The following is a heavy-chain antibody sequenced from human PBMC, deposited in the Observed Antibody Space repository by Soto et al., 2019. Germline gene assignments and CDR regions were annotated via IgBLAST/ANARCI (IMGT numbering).Heavy chain of an antibody. Sequence: GGSLRLSCAASGFTFSSYSMNWVRQAPGKGLEWVSSISSSSSYIYYADSVKGRFTVSRDNAKNSLYLQMNSLRAEDTAVYYCARARVPAAKMNWFDPWGQGTLVIVSS. CDR2: ISSSSSYI. D-gene: IGHD2-2*01. J-gene: IGHJ5*02. CDR3: ARARVPAAKMNWFDP. V-gene: IGHV3-21*01. CDR1: GFTFSSYS.